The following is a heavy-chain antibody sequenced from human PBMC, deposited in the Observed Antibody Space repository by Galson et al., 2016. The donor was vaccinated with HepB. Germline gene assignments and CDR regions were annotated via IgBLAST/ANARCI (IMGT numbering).Heavy chain of an antibody. CDR3: AREDSSWYGYYGMDV. J-gene: IGHJ6*02. D-gene: IGHD6-13*01. Sequence: SLRLSCAASGFTFSSSWMHWVRQAPGKGPVWVSRINPDGSSTTYADSVKGRFTISRDNAKNTLYLQMNSLRPDDTAVYYCAREDSSWYGYYGMDVWGQGTTVTVSS. CDR1: GFTFSSSW. V-gene: IGHV3-74*03. CDR2: INPDGSST.